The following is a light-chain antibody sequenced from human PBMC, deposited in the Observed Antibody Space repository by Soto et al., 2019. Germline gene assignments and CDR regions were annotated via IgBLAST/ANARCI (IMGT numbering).Light chain of an antibody. Sequence: QAVVTQSPSASASLGASVKLTCTLSSGHSSYAIAWHQQQPEKGPRYLMKLNSDGSHSKGDGIPDRFSGSSSGAERYLTIXXXXXXXXXDYYCQTWGTGIPWVFGGGTKLTVL. CDR2: LNSDGSH. J-gene: IGLJ3*02. V-gene: IGLV4-69*01. CDR1: SGHSSYA. CDR3: QTWGTGIPWV.